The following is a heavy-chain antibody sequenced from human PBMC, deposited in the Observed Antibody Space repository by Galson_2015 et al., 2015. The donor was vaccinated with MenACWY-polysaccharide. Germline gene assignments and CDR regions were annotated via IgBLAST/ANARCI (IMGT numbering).Heavy chain of an antibody. D-gene: IGHD2-21*01. CDR3: ARIIARKYAFADS. CDR1: GYKFTSYD. J-gene: IGHJ4*02. Sequence: SVKVSCKASGYKFTSYDINWVRQATGQGLEWMGWMNPYSGNTGYAQKFQGRVTMTSSSAMSTAFMELSSLRSEDTAVYYCARIIARKYAFADSWGQGTLVTVSS. CDR2: MNPYSGNT. V-gene: IGHV1-8*01.